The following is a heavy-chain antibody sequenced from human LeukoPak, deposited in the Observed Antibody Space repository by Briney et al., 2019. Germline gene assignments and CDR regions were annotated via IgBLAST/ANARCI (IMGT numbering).Heavy chain of an antibody. CDR2: INPNNGAT. J-gene: IGHJ4*02. CDR1: GYTFTGYY. CDR3: TRESGSYHGNDY. D-gene: IGHD1-26*01. V-gene: IGHV1-2*06. Sequence: ASVKVSCRASGYTFTGYYMHWVRQAPGQGLEWMGRINPNNGATNYAQKLQGRVTITGDTSISTAYMELSSLRSDDTAVYYCTRESGSYHGNDYWGQGTLVTVSS.